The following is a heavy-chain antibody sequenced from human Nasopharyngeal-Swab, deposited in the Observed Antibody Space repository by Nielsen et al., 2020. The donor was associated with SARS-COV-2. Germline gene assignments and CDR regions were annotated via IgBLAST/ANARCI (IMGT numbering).Heavy chain of an antibody. D-gene: IGHD5-12*01. CDR3: ARERGGGYGDY. V-gene: IGHV3-48*04. J-gene: IGHJ4*02. Sequence: GESLKISCATSGFTFSPYTMTWVRQAPGKGLHWISYITSGNSVQYADSVRGRFTIYRDNAKNSLYLQMNSLTAEDTAVYYCARERGGGYGDYWGQGTLVTVSS. CDR1: GFTFSPYT. CDR2: ITSGNSV.